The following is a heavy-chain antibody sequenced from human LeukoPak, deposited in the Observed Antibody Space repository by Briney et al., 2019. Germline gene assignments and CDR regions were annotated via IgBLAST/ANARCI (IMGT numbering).Heavy chain of an antibody. J-gene: IGHJ6*02. CDR2: INPSGGST. CDR3: AAAPNYYDSSGYDYYGMDV. D-gene: IGHD3-22*01. V-gene: IGHV1-46*01. Sequence: ASVKVSCKASGYTFTSYYMHWVRQAPGQGLEWMGIINPSGGSTSYAQKFQGRVTMARDTSTSTAYMELSSLRSEDTAVYYCAAAPNYYDSSGYDYYGMDVWGQGTTVTVS. CDR1: GYTFTSYY.